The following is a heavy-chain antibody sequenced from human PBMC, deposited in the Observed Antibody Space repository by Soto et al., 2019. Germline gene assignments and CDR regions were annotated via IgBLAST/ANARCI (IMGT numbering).Heavy chain of an antibody. D-gene: IGHD3-10*01. CDR3: AKAFGTYYFDY. CDR2: IGSSGATT. J-gene: IGHJ4*01. Sequence: GGSLRLSCVASGFTFISYAMRWFRQAPGKGLEWVSAIGSSGATTYYADSVKGRFTISRDNSKNTVYLQMNSLRAEDTAVYYCAKAFGTYYFDYWGQGTVVTVSS. V-gene: IGHV3-23*01. CDR1: GFTFISYA.